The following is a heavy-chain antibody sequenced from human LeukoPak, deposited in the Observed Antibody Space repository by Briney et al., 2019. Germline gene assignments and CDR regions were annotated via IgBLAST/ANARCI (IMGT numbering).Heavy chain of an antibody. D-gene: IGHD6-13*01. CDR3: ASFRSSWGTFDY. J-gene: IGHJ4*02. Sequence: PSETLSLTCTVSGGSISSYYWSWIRQPPGKGLEWIGYIYYSGSTNYNPSLKSRVTISVDTSKNQFSLKLSSVTAADTAVYYCASFRSSWGTFDYWGQGTLVTVSS. CDR2: IYYSGST. V-gene: IGHV4-59*01. CDR1: GGSISSYY.